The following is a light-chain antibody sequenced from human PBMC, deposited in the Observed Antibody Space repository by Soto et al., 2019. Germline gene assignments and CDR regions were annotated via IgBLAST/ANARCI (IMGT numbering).Light chain of an antibody. CDR2: AAS. CDR1: QTISKY. CDR3: QQSFSNPRT. Sequence: DIQMTQSPSSLSASVGDRVTITCRSSQTISKYLSWYQQKPGKAPKLLIYAASNLQSGVPSRFSGAASGTDFTLTTSSLQPEDFATYYCQQSFSNPRTFGQGTKVDIK. V-gene: IGKV1-39*01. J-gene: IGKJ2*01.